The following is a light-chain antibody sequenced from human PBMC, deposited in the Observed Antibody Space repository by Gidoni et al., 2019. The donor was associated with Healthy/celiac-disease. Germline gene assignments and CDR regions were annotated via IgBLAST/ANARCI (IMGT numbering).Light chain of an antibody. CDR1: RSNIGSNY. Sequence: QSLLPQPPSASGTPVERDTISCSGSRSNIGSNYVYWYQQLPGTDPKLLIFRNKQRPSGVSDRFSGSKSGTSASLAISGLRSEDEADYYCAAWDDSLSGVVFGGGTKLXV. J-gene: IGLJ2*01. CDR2: RNK. CDR3: AAWDDSLSGVV. V-gene: IGLV1-47*01.